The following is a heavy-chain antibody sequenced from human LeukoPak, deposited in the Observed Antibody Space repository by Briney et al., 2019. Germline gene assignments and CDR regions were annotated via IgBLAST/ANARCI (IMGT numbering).Heavy chain of an antibody. Sequence: PGGSLRLSCAASGFTFSNYEMNWVRQAPGKGLEWVSFISSSGILIYYADSVKGRFTISRDNGKNSLFLQMDSLRVEDTAVHYCAKVSGSGWHFDHWGQGTLVTVSS. V-gene: IGHV3-48*03. CDR1: GFTFSNYE. J-gene: IGHJ4*02. D-gene: IGHD6-19*01. CDR3: AKVSGSGWHFDH. CDR2: ISSSGILI.